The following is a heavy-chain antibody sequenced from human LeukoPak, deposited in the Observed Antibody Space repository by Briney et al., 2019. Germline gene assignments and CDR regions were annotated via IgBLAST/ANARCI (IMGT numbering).Heavy chain of an antibody. CDR3: ARAYGSGSYTGIDY. J-gene: IGHJ4*02. V-gene: IGHV1-18*01. D-gene: IGHD3-10*01. CDR2: ISAYNSAYNGNT. Sequence: ASVKVSCKASGYTFINYGITWVRQAPGQGLEWMGWISAYNSAYNGNTHYAQKLQGRVTMTTDTSTNTGYMEPRSLRSDDTAVYYSARAYGSGSYTGIDYWGQGTLVTVSS. CDR1: GYTFINYG.